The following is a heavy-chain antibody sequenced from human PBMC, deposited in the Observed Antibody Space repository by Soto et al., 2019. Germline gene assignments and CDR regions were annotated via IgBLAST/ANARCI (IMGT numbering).Heavy chain of an antibody. D-gene: IGHD3-10*01. CDR3: ARVEMVARLGMVRGVHDY. CDR2: IIPIFGTA. V-gene: IGHV1-69*13. CDR1: GGTFSGYA. Sequence: RASVKVSCKASGGTFSGYAISWVRQAPGQGLEWMGGIIPIFGTANYAQKFQGRVTITADESTSTAYMELSSLRSEDTAVYYCARVEMVARLGMVRGVHDYWGQGTLVTVSS. J-gene: IGHJ4*02.